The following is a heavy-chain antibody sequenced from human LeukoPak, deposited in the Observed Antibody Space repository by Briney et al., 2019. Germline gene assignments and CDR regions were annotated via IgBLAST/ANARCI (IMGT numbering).Heavy chain of an antibody. J-gene: IGHJ3*02. CDR1: GGSISSYY. D-gene: IGHD2-2*01. CDR2: IYYSGST. V-gene: IGHV4-59*01. CDR3: VKSNSRYQPWTLDI. Sequence: SETLSLTCTVSGGSISSYYWSWIRQPPGKGLEWIGYIYYSGSTNHNPSLKSRVTISVDTSKNQFSLKLSSVTAADTAVYYCVKSNSRYQPWTLDIWGRGTMVTVSS.